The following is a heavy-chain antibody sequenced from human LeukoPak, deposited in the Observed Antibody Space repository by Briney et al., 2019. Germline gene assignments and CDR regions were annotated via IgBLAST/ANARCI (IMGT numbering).Heavy chain of an antibody. CDR3: VRDPSAYCGGDCPDY. J-gene: IGHJ4*02. D-gene: IGHD2-21*02. CDR1: GFTFSSYW. CDR2: IKQDGSEK. V-gene: IGHV3-7*01. Sequence: GGSLRLSCAASGFTFSSYWMSWVRQAPGKGLEWVANIKQDGSEKYYVDSVKGRFTISRDNAKNSLYLQMNSLRAEDTAVYYCVRDPSAYCGGDCPDYWGQGTLVTVSS.